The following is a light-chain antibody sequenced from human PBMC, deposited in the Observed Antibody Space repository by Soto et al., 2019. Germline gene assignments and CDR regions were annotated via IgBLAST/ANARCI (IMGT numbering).Light chain of an antibody. Sequence: DIQMTQSPSALSAYVGDRVTITCRASQSISNYLNWYQQKPGKAPKLLIYAASSLQSVVPSRFSGSGSGTDFSLTISSLQPDDFASYYCQQSYRSPPTFGQGTKLEIK. CDR2: AAS. CDR1: QSISNY. J-gene: IGKJ2*01. CDR3: QQSYRSPPT. V-gene: IGKV1-39*01.